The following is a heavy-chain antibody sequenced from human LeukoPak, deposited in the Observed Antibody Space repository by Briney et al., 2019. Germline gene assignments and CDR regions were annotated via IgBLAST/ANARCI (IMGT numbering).Heavy chain of an antibody. CDR2: INHSGST. V-gene: IGHV4-34*01. Sequence: SETLSLTCAVYGGSFSGYYWSWIRQPPGKGLEWIGEINHSGSTNYNPSLKSRVTISVDTSKNQFSLKLSSVTAADTAVYYCAGSGYYYDSRDYWGLGTLVTVSS. J-gene: IGHJ4*02. D-gene: IGHD3-22*01. CDR3: AGSGYYYDSRDY. CDR1: GGSFSGYY.